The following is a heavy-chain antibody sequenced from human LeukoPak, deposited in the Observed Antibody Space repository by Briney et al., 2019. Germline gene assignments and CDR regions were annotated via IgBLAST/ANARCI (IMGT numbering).Heavy chain of an antibody. CDR1: GGSISSGGYY. J-gene: IGHJ4*02. V-gene: IGHV4-31*03. Sequence: PSETLSLTCTVSGGSISSGGYYWSWIRQHPGKGLEWIGYIYYSGSTYYNPSLKSRVTISVDTSKNQFSLKLSSVTAADTAVYYCARVLNDSSSWYFDYWGQGTLVTVSS. D-gene: IGHD6-13*01. CDR2: IYYSGST. CDR3: ARVLNDSSSWYFDY.